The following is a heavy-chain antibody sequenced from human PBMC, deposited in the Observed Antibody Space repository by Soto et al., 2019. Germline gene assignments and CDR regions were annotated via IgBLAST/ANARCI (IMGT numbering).Heavy chain of an antibody. Sequence: QVQLVESGGGVVQPGRSLRLSCAASGFNFSSYVMHWVRQAPGKGLEWVAVIWYDGGNKYYADSVKGRFTISRDNSKNTLYLQMNGVRAEDTAVYYCARDGQWLPRNGLRSSYYFDYWGQGTLVSVSS. CDR3: ARDGQWLPRNGLRSSYYFDY. CDR2: IWYDGGNK. D-gene: IGHD6-19*01. J-gene: IGHJ4*02. CDR1: GFNFSSYV. V-gene: IGHV3-33*01.